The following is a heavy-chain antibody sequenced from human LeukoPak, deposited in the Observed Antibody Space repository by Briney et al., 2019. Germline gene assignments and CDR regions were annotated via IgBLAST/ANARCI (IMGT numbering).Heavy chain of an antibody. D-gene: IGHD3-10*01. V-gene: IGHV4-34*01. CDR1: GGSFSGYY. J-gene: IGHJ4*02. Sequence: SETLSLTCAVYGGSFSGYYWSWIRQPPGKGLEWIGEINHGGSTNYNPSLKSRVTISVDTSKNQFSLKLSSVTAADTAVYYCARTVWFGELPYPTPFDYWGQGTLVTVSS. CDR3: ARTVWFGELPYPTPFDY. CDR2: INHGGST.